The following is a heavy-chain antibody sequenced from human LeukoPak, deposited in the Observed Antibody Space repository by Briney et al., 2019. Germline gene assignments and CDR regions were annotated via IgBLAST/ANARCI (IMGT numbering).Heavy chain of an antibody. Sequence: GGSLRLSCAASGFTFSSHWMHWVRQAPGEGLVWVSRVNGPGDWTHYADSVRGRFIISRDNAENTISLQMNNLRAEDTAVYFCAREVFEGQRQSDAFDVWGQGTMDTVS. CDR1: GFTFSSHW. CDR3: AREVFEGQRQSDAFDV. V-gene: IGHV3-74*01. J-gene: IGHJ3*01. CDR2: VNGPGDWT. D-gene: IGHD6-25*01.